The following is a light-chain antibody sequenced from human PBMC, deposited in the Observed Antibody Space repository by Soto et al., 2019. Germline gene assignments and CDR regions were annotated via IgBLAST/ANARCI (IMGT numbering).Light chain of an antibody. Sequence: DIQMTQSPSSLSASVGDRVTITCRASQDISNYLAWYQQKPGKVPKLLIYAASTLQSGVPSRFSGSGSGTYFTLTIGSLQPEDVATYSCQKYNSAPLTFGGGTKVDIK. CDR3: QKYNSAPLT. CDR1: QDISNY. J-gene: IGKJ4*01. V-gene: IGKV1-27*01. CDR2: AAS.